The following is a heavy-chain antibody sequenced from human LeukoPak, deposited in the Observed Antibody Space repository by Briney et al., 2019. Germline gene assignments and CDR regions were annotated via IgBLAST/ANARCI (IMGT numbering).Heavy chain of an antibody. Sequence: GGSLRLSCAASRFTFSNYAMHWVRQAPGKGLEWVAVISYNGNNEYYADSVKGRFTISRDNSKNTLYLQINSLRPEDTAVYYCAKGRIGSYLGSWGQGTLVTVSS. D-gene: IGHD1-26*01. CDR1: RFTFSNYA. CDR2: ISYNGNNE. J-gene: IGHJ5*02. V-gene: IGHV3-30*18. CDR3: AKGRIGSYLGS.